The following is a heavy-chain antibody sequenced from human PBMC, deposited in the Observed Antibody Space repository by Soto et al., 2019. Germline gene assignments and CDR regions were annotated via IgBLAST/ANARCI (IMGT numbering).Heavy chain of an antibody. CDR3: ARVKQQLGRGGAFDY. D-gene: IGHD6-13*01. CDR2: IIPIFGTA. CDR1: GGTFSSYA. V-gene: IGHV1-69*13. J-gene: IGHJ4*02. Sequence: SVKVSCKASGGTFSSYAISWVRQAPGQGLEWMGGIIPIFGTANYAQKFQGRVTITADESTSTAYMELSSLRSEDTAVYYCARVKQQLGRGGAFDYWGQGTLVTVSS.